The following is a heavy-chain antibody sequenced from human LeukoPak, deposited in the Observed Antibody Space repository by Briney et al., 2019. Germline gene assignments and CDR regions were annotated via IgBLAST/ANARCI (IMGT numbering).Heavy chain of an antibody. CDR2: IYYSGST. V-gene: IGHV4-59*08. Sequence: PSETLSLTCTVSGGSIRSYYWSWIRQPPGKGLEWIGYIYYSGSTNYNPSLKSRVTISVDTSKNQFSLKLSSVTAADTAVYYCARHRRYDSSGYYGYYFDYWGQGTLVTVSS. D-gene: IGHD3-22*01. CDR1: GGSIRSYY. J-gene: IGHJ4*02. CDR3: ARHRRYDSSGYYGYYFDY.